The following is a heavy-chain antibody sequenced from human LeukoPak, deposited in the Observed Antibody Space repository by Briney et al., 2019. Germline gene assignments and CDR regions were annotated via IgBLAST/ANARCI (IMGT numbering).Heavy chain of an antibody. Sequence: GGSLRLSCAASGFTFSSYGMHGVRRAPGKGLGGVAVISYDGSNEYYADSVKGRFTISRDNSKNTLYLQMNSLRAEDTAVYYCAKDRGSSWTGFFDYWGQGTLVTVSS. CDR3: AKDRGSSWTGFFDY. CDR1: GFTFSSYG. V-gene: IGHV3-30*18. J-gene: IGHJ4*02. CDR2: ISYDGSNE. D-gene: IGHD6-13*01.